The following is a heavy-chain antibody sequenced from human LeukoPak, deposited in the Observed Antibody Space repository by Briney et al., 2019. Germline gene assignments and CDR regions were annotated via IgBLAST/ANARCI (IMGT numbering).Heavy chain of an antibody. J-gene: IGHJ3*02. D-gene: IGHD6-19*01. CDR3: AREGGSGWYRGPPRAAFDI. Sequence: ASVKVSCKASGYTFTSYGISWVRQAPGQGLEGMGWISAYNGNTNYAQKLQGRVTMTTDTSTSTGYMELRSLRSDDTAVYYCAREGGSGWYRGPPRAAFDIWGQGTMVTVSS. CDR1: GYTFTSYG. V-gene: IGHV1-18*01. CDR2: ISAYNGNT.